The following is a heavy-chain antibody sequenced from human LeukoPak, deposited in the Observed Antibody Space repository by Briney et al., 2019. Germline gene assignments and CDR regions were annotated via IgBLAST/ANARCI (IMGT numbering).Heavy chain of an antibody. CDR1: GFTFSSYW. CDR3: ASGATFDY. CDR2: INSDGSST. D-gene: IGHD3-16*01. V-gene: IGHV3-74*01. Sequence: PGGSLRLSCAASGFTFSSYWMHWVRQAPGKGLVGVSRINSDGSSTSYADSVKGRFTISRDNAKNTLYLQMNSLRAEDTAVYYCASGATFDYWGQGTLVTVSS. J-gene: IGHJ4*02.